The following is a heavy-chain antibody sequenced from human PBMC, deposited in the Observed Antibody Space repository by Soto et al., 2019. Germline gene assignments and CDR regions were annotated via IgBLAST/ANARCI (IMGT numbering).Heavy chain of an antibody. CDR2: IWYDGSNK. CDR1: GFTFSSYG. D-gene: IGHD2-21*01. J-gene: IGHJ5*02. Sequence: GGSLRLSCAASGFTFSSYGMHWVRQAPGKGLEWVAVIWYDGSNKYYADSVKGRFTISRDNSKNTLYLQMNSLRAEDTAVYYCARGVAKILNWFDPWGQGTLVTVSS. CDR3: ARGVAKILNWFDP. V-gene: IGHV3-33*01.